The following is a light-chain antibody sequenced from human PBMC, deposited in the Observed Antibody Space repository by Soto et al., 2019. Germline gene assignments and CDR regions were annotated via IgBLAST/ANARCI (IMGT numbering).Light chain of an antibody. J-gene: IGKJ4*01. V-gene: IGKV3-20*01. Sequence: EIELTQSPGTLSLSPGERATLSCRASQSVANNYLAWYQQKPGQAPRFLIYDASSRATGIPDRFSGSGSGTDFTLTISRLEPEDFAVYYCEQYASTPLTFGGGTKVEIK. CDR2: DAS. CDR1: QSVANNY. CDR3: EQYASTPLT.